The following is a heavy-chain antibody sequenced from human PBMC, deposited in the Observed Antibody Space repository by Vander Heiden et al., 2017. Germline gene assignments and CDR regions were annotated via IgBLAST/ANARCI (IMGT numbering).Heavy chain of an antibody. V-gene: IGHV3-33*01. Sequence: HVQLVESGGGVVQPGRSLRLPCAASGFTFSSYGMHWVRQAPGKGLDWVALILSDGSTKYYGDSVKGRFTISRDNSKNTLYLHMNSLRVEDAAVYYCARSTDLSQYNFDSWGQGTLVTVSS. D-gene: IGHD6-6*01. J-gene: IGHJ4*02. CDR1: GFTFSSYG. CDR2: ILSDGSTK. CDR3: ARSTDLSQYNFDS.